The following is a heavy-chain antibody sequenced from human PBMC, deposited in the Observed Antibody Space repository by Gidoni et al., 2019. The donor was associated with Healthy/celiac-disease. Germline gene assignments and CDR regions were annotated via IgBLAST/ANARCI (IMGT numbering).Heavy chain of an antibody. J-gene: IGHJ5*02. Sequence: QVQLQESGPGLGKPSETLSLTCTGSGGSISSSYWSWIRQPPGKGLEWIGYIYYSGGTNYNPSLKSRVTISVDTSKNQFSLKLSSVTAADTAVYYCARVIYDILTGYYEWFDPWGQGTLVTVSS. D-gene: IGHD3-9*01. CDR3: ARVIYDILTGYYEWFDP. CDR1: GGSISSSY. V-gene: IGHV4-59*01. CDR2: IYYSGGT.